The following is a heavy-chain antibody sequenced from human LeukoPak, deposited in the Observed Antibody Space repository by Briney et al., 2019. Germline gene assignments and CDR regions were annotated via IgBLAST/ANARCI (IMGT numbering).Heavy chain of an antibody. Sequence: SETLSLTCTVSGGSISSYYWSWIRQPPGKGLEWIGYIYYSGSTNYNPSLKSRVTISVDTSKNQFSLKLSSVTAADTAVYYCARGFGQSIFGVVVPYIMDVWGQGTSVTVSS. V-gene: IGHV4-59*01. J-gene: IGHJ6*02. CDR2: IYYSGST. D-gene: IGHD3-3*01. CDR1: GGSISSYY. CDR3: ARGFGQSIFGVVVPYIMDV.